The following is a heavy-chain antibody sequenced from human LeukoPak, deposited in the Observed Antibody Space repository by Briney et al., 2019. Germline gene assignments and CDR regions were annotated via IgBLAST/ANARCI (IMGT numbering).Heavy chain of an antibody. CDR3: ARSRGSGWYMSGLDY. Sequence: ASVKVSCKASGGTFSSYAISWVRQAPGQGLEWMGGFIPIFGTANYAQKFQGRVTITTDESTSTAYMELSSLRSEDTAVYYCARSRGSGWYMSGLDYWGQGTLVTVSS. CDR1: GGTFSSYA. J-gene: IGHJ4*02. D-gene: IGHD6-19*01. V-gene: IGHV1-69*05. CDR2: FIPIFGTA.